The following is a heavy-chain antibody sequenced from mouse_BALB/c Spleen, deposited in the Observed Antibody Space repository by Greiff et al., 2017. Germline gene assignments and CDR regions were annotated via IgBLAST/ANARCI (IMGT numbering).Heavy chain of an antibody. Sequence: EVKLMESGGGLVKPGGSLKLSCAASGFAFSSYDMSWVRQTPEKRLEWVAYISSGGGSTYYPDTVKGRFTISRDNAKNTLYLQMSSLKSEDTAMYYCARRGRVATMPMDYWGQGTSVTVSS. V-gene: IGHV5-12-1*01. J-gene: IGHJ4*01. CDR2: ISSGGGST. CDR3: ARRGRVATMPMDY. D-gene: IGHD2-1*01. CDR1: GFAFSSYD.